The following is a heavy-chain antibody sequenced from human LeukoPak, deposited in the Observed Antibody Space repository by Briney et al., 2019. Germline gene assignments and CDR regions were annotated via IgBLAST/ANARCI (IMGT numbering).Heavy chain of an antibody. J-gene: IGHJ4*02. CDR2: ISYDGSNK. V-gene: IGHV3-30*18. CDR1: GSTFSSYG. Sequence: PGGSLRLSCAASGSTFSSYGMHWVRQAPGKGLEWVAVISYDGSNKYYADSVKGRFTISRDNSKNTLYLQMNSLRAEDTAVYYCAKDHRPGGIDYWGQGTLVTVSS. D-gene: IGHD3-16*01. CDR3: AKDHRPGGIDY.